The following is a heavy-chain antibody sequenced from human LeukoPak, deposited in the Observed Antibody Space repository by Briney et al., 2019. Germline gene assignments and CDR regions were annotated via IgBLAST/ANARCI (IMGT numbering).Heavy chain of an antibody. D-gene: IGHD6-19*01. CDR3: GGSSGWWGFDY. J-gene: IGHJ4*02. V-gene: IGHV3-74*01. CDR1: RFTFSTYW. Sequence: PGGSLRLSCAASRFTFSTYWMHWVRQAPGKGLVWVSRINSDGSSTGYADSVKGRFTISRDNAKNTLYLQMNSLRAEDTALYYCGGSSGWWGFDYWGQGTLVTVSS. CDR2: INSDGSST.